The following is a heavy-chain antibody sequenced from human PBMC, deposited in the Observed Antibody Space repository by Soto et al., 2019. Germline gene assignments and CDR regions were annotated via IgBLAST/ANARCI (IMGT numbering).Heavy chain of an antibody. Sequence: GGSLRLSCAASGFTFSSYGMHWVRQAPGKGLEWVAVISYDGSNKYYADSVKGRFTISRDNSKNTLYLQMNSLRAEDTAVYYCAKDLTSPLDYGDYVGDTAMVSQALDYWGQGTLVTVSS. J-gene: IGHJ4*02. CDR3: AKDLTSPLDYGDYVGDTAMVSQALDY. CDR1: GFTFSSYG. D-gene: IGHD5-18*01. V-gene: IGHV3-30*18. CDR2: ISYDGSNK.